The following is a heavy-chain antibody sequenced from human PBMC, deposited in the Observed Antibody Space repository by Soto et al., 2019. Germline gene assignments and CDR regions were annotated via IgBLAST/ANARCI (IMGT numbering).Heavy chain of an antibody. D-gene: IGHD3-22*01. CDR3: TTEAYDNSGSLAFDI. J-gene: IGHJ4*02. V-gene: IGHV4-59*08. CDR1: GGSISNYY. Sequence: SETLSLTCTGSGGSISNYYYSWIRQPPGKGLEWIGYIFHTGTTSYNPSLKSRVTMSVDTSQSQFSLKLNSVTAADTAVYYCTTEAYDNSGSLAFDIWGQGTLVTVSS. CDR2: IFHTGTT.